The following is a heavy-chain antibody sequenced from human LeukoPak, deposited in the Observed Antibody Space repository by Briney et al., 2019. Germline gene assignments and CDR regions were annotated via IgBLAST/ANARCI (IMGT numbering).Heavy chain of an antibody. D-gene: IGHD3-3*01. CDR3: AHENYDFWSGYYTFDY. CDR1: GFTFSSYC. CDR2: INSDGSST. V-gene: IGHV3-74*01. Sequence: GGSLRLSCAASGFTFSSYCMHWVRQAPGKGLVWVSGINSDGSSTSYADSVKGRFTISRDNAKNTLYLQMNSLRAEDTAVYYCAHENYDFWSGYYTFDYWGQGTLVTVSS. J-gene: IGHJ4*02.